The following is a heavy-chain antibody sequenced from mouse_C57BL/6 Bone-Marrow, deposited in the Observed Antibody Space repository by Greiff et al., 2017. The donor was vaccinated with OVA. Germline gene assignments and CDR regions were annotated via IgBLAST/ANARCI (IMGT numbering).Heavy chain of an antibody. CDR3: AIIYYYGSRGENYAMDY. V-gene: IGHV1-81*01. Sequence: QVQLQQSGAELARPGASVKLSCKASGYTFTSYGISWVKQRTGQGLEWIGEIYPRSGNTYYNEKFKGKATLTADKSSSTAYMELRSLTSEDSAVYFCAIIYYYGSRGENYAMDYWGQGTSVTVSS. CDR2: IYPRSGNT. D-gene: IGHD1-1*01. CDR1: GYTFTSYG. J-gene: IGHJ4*01.